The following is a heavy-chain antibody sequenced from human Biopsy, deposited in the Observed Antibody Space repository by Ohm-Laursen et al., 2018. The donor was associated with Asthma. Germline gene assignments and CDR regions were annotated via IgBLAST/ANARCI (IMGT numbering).Heavy chain of an antibody. D-gene: IGHD6-13*01. CDR1: GGSMSSSSYS. CDR2: ISYTGNT. Sequence: GTLSLTCSVSGGSMSSSSYSWGWIRQPPGKGLEWIGSISYTGNTDIPSLRSQVTLSVDTSKNNFSLKLTSVTAADTAVYYCVRGSSSWHHGPFHYYYGLDVCCQGTTAPVSS. V-gene: IGHV4-39*02. J-gene: IGHJ6*02. CDR3: VRGSSSWHHGPFHYYYGLDV.